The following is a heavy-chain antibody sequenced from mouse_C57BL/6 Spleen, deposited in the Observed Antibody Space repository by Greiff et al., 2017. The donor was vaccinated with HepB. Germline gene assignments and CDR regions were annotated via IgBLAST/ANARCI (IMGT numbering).Heavy chain of an antibody. CDR3: ARHASYYGSSYGYFDY. CDR2: ISSGGSYT. Sequence: EVHLVESGGDLVKPGGSLKLSCAASGFTFSSYGMSWVRQTPDKRLEWVATISSGGSYTYYPDSVKGRFTISRDNAKNTLYLQMSSLKSEDTAMYYCARHASYYGSSYGYFDYWGQGTTLTVSS. V-gene: IGHV5-6*01. D-gene: IGHD1-1*01. CDR1: GFTFSSYG. J-gene: IGHJ2*01.